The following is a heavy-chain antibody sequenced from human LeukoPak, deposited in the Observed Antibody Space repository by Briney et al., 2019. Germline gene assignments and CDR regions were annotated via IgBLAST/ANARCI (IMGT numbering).Heavy chain of an antibody. V-gene: IGHV4-4*07. CDR2: IYTSGST. J-gene: IGHJ4*02. CDR1: GGSISSYY. D-gene: IGHD3-16*02. Sequence: SETLSLTCTVSGGSISSYYWSWIRQPAGKGLEWIGRIYTSGSTNYNPSLKSRVTMSVDTSKNQFSLKLSSVTAADTAVYCCARVRYYDYVWGSYRHSPLFDYWGQGTLVTVSS. CDR3: ARVRYYDYVWGSYRHSPLFDY.